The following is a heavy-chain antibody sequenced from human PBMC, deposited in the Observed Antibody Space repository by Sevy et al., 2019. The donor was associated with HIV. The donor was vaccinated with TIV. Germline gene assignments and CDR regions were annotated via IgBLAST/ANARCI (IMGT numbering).Heavy chain of an antibody. CDR2: IWYDGTNK. J-gene: IGHJ4*02. D-gene: IGHD6-19*01. V-gene: IGHV3-33*01. CDR1: GFSISGYG. Sequence: GGSLRLSCTASGFSISGYGMHWVRQVPGKCLEWVAIIWYDGTNKDYTDSVKGRFTITRDNSKNTLYLQMNSLRVEDTAVYYCARESLAVAGIGYYFNYWGQGTLVTVSS. CDR3: ARESLAVAGIGYYFNY.